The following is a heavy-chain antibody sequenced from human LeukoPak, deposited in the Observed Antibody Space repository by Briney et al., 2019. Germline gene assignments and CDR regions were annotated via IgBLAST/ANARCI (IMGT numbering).Heavy chain of an antibody. Sequence: GESLKISCQGSGYSFTSYWIGWVRQMPGKGLEWMGIIYPGDSDTRYSPSFQGQVTISADKSISTAYLQWSSLKASDTAMYYCARLGRYYDFWSGYYTGILLDYWGQGTLVTVSS. D-gene: IGHD3-3*01. CDR1: GYSFTSYW. CDR3: ARLGRYYDFWSGYYTGILLDY. V-gene: IGHV5-51*01. J-gene: IGHJ4*02. CDR2: IYPGDSDT.